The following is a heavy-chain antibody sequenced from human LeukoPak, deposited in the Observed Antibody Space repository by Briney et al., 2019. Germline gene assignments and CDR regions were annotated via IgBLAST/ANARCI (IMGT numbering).Heavy chain of an antibody. D-gene: IGHD3-16*01. V-gene: IGHV1-69*01. CDR1: GGTFSSYA. CDR3: ARARGGIGLDAFDI. CDR2: IIPIFGTA. J-gene: IGHJ3*02. Sequence: ASVKVSCKASGGTFSSYAISWVRQAPGQGLEWMGGIIPIFGTANYAQKFQGRVTITADESTSTAYMELSSLRSEDTAVYYCARARGGIGLDAFDIWGQGTMVTVSS.